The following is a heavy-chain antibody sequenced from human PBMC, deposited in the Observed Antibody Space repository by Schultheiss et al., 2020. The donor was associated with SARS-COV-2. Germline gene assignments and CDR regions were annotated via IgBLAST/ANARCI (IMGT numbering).Heavy chain of an antibody. CDR3: ARGLPYDYWSGPYLDY. D-gene: IGHD3-3*01. CDR2: VNNNGGS. V-gene: IGHV4-59*01. J-gene: IGHJ4*02. CDR1: GGSISSYY. Sequence: SETLSLTCTVSGGSISSYYWSWIRQPPGKGLEWIGYVNNNGGSTYNPSLNSRVTISTDTSENHFSLRLSSVTAADTAVYYCARGLPYDYWSGPYLDYWGQGTLVTVSS.